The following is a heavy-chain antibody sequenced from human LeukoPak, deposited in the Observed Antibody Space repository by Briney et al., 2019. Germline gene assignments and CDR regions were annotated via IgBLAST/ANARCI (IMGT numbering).Heavy chain of an antibody. J-gene: IGHJ4*02. V-gene: IGHV3-33*01. D-gene: IGHD1-1*01. Sequence: GGSLRLSCAASGFTFSSYGMHWVRQAPGKGLEWVAVIWYDGSNKYYADSVKGRFTISRDNSKNTLYLQMNSLRAEDTAVYYCARDKSGELAIAYYFDYWGQGTLVTVSS. CDR3: ARDKSGELAIAYYFDY. CDR2: IWYDGSNK. CDR1: GFTFSSYG.